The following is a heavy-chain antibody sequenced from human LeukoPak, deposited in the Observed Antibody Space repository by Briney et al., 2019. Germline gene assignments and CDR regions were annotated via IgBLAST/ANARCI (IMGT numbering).Heavy chain of an antibody. V-gene: IGHV1-69*06. Sequence: ASVKVSCKASGGTFSSYAITWVRQAPGQGLEWMGGTIPFFDTTNYAQKFQGRVTITADKSTSTAYMELSSLRSKDTAVYYCARGEEYVWGSYRYDYWGQGTLVTVSS. CDR3: ARGEEYVWGSYRYDY. J-gene: IGHJ4*02. CDR2: TIPFFDTT. CDR1: GGTFSSYA. D-gene: IGHD3-16*02.